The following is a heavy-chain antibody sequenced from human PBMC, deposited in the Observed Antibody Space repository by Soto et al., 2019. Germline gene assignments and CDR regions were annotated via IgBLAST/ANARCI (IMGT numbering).Heavy chain of an antibody. CDR2: IIPILGIA. CDR1: GGTFSSYT. J-gene: IGHJ4*02. V-gene: IGHV1-69*02. Sequence: QVQLVQSGAEVKKPGSSVKVSCKASGGTFSSYTISWVRQAPGQGLEWMGRIIPILGIANYAQKFQGRVTITADKSTSTAYMELSSLRSEDTAVYYCALIRTVTVPFDYWGQGTLVTVSS. D-gene: IGHD4-17*01. CDR3: ALIRTVTVPFDY.